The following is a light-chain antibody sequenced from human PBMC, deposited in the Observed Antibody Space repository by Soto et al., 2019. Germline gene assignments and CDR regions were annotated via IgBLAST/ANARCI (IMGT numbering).Light chain of an antibody. V-gene: IGLV1-40*01. CDR3: QSYDSSLSGV. CDR1: SSNIGAGYD. CDR2: GNS. Sequence: QSVLTQPPSVSGAPGQRVTISCTGSSSNIGAGYDVRWYQQLPGTAPKLLIYGNSNRPSGVPDRFSGSKSGTSASLAITGLQAEDEADYYCQSYDSSLSGVFGTGTKLTVL. J-gene: IGLJ1*01.